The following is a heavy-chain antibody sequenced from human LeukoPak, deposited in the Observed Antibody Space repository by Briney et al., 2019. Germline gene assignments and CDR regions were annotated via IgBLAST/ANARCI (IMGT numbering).Heavy chain of an antibody. D-gene: IGHD3-10*01. CDR3: ARATRGVDY. J-gene: IGHJ4*02. Sequence: TSETLSLTCTVSGGSISSYYWSWIWQPPGKGLEWIGYIYYSGSTNYNPSLKSRVTISVDTSKNQFSLKLSSVTAADTAVYYCARATRGVDYWGQGTLVTVSS. CDR1: GGSISSYY. V-gene: IGHV4-59*01. CDR2: IYYSGST.